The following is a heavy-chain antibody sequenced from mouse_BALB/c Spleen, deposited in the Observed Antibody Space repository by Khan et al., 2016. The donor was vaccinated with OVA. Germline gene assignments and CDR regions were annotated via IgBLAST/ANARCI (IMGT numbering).Heavy chain of an antibody. CDR3: ARPSYDPRDFEV. V-gene: IGHV14-3*02. CDR1: GFNIKDTY. J-gene: IGHJ1*01. CDR2: IAPANGNT. D-gene: IGHD2-3*01. Sequence: VQLKQSGAELVKPGASVKLSCTASGFNIKDTYLHWVKQRPEQGLEWIGRIAPANGNTQYDPKFQGKATITSDTSSNTSYLQLNSLTSEDTAVYYCARPSYDPRDFEVWGAWTTVTVSS.